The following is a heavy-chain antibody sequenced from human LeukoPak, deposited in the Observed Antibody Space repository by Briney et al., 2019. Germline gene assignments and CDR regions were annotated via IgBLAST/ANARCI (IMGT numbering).Heavy chain of an antibody. CDR1: GGTFSSYA. V-gene: IGHV1-69*05. CDR2: IIPIFGTA. D-gene: IGHD3-3*01. CDR3: AREVWSGSNFGARSWFDP. Sequence: SVKVSCKASGGTFSSYAISWMRQAPGQGLEWMGGIIPIFGTANYAQKFQGRVTITTDESTSTAYMELSSLRSEDTAVYYCAREVWSGSNFGARSWFDPWGQGTLVTVSS. J-gene: IGHJ5*02.